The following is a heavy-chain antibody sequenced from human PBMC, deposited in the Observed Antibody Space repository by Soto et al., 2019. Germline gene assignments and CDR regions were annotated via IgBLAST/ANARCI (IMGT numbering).Heavy chain of an antibody. V-gene: IGHV4-59*01. D-gene: IGHD6-19*01. CDR1: GGSMSSYY. Sequence: SETLSLTCTVSGGSMSSYYWSWIRQPPGKGLEWIGYIYYGGNTNYNPSLKGRVTISLDTSKNQFSLKLSSVTAADTAVYYCARDRYTTGWYYFDPWGQGTLVTVSS. CDR3: ARDRYTTGWYYFDP. CDR2: IYYGGNT. J-gene: IGHJ5*02.